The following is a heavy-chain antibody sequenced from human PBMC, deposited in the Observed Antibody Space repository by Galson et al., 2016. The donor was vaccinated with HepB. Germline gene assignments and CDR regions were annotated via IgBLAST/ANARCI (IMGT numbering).Heavy chain of an antibody. V-gene: IGHV3-30*03. Sequence: SLRLSCAGSGFTFSSSAMHWVRQAPGKGMEWVAIISNDGSKKYYGESVKGRFTMSRDNSENTLYLEMNSLRAEDTAVYYCVRDSEGLIYYEPGGSLHNYYFGLEVWGQGTTVIVSS. CDR3: VRDSEGLIYYEPGGSLHNYYFGLEV. D-gene: IGHD3-22*01. CDR2: ISNDGSKK. CDR1: GFTFSSSA. J-gene: IGHJ6*02.